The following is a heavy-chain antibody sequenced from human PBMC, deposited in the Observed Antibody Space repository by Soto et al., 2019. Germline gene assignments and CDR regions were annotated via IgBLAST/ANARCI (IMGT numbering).Heavy chain of an antibody. CDR1: GFTFSTYG. V-gene: IGHV3-30*03. CDR3: SGEVASGY. CDR2: ISRDGGTK. Sequence: QVQLVESGGGVVQPGRSLRLSCAASGFTFSTYGMHWVRQAPGKGLEWVAVISRDGGTKYYADSVKGRFTISRDNSRNTLFLEMNSLRGDVMAVYYCSGEVASGYWGQGTLVTVSS. J-gene: IGHJ4*02. D-gene: IGHD2-15*01.